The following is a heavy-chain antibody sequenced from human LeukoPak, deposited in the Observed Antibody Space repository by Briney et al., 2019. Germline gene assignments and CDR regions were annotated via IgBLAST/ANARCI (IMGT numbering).Heavy chain of an antibody. D-gene: IGHD2-15*01. J-gene: IGHJ5*02. CDR3: ARGRPQPVYCSGGSCYGDPNWFDP. Sequence: SETLSLTCTVSGGSISSSSYYWGWIRQPPGKGLEWIGSIYYSGSTYYNPSLMSRVTISVDTSKNQFSLELSSVTAADTAVYYCARGRPQPVYCSGGSCYGDPNWFDPWGQGTLVTVSS. CDR2: IYYSGST. CDR1: GGSISSSSYY. V-gene: IGHV4-39*01.